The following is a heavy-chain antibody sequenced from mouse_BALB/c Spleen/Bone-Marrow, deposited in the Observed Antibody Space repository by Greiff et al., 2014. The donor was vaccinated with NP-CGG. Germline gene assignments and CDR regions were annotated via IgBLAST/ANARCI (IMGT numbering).Heavy chain of an antibody. J-gene: IGHJ3*01. D-gene: IGHD1-1*01. V-gene: IGHV14-3*02. Sequence: VQLQQPGAELVKPGASVKLSCTASGFNIKDTYMHWVKQRPEQGLEWIGRIDPANGNTKYDPKFQDKATITADTSSNTAYLQLSSLTSEDTAVYYCASYYYGRAWFAYWGQGTLVTVSA. CDR3: ASYYYGRAWFAY. CDR2: IDPANGNT. CDR1: GFNIKDTY.